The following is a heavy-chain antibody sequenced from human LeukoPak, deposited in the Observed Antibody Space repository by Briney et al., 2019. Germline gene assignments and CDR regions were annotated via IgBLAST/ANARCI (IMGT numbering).Heavy chain of an antibody. CDR3: ASAVYSSAFDY. D-gene: IGHD6-25*01. J-gene: IGHJ4*02. CDR2: IYYSGSN. CDR1: GGSISSYY. V-gene: IGHV4-59*08. Sequence: SETLSLTCTVSGGSISSYYWSCIRQPPGKGLEWIGYIYYSGSNNYNPSLKSRVTISVDTSKNQFSLKLSSVTAADTAVYYCASAVYSSAFDYWGQGTLVTVSS.